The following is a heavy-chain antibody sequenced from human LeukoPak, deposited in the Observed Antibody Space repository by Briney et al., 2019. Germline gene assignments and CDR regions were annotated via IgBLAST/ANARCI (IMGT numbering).Heavy chain of an antibody. CDR3: ARTWGLEDY. J-gene: IGHJ4*02. CDR1: GFTFSSYG. CDR2: INHSGST. D-gene: IGHD7-27*01. Sequence: GSLRLSCAASGFTFSSYGMSWVRQAPGKGLEWIGEINHSGSTNYNPSLKSRVTISVDTSKNQFSLKLSSVTAADTAVYYCARTWGLEDYWGQGTLVTVSS. V-gene: IGHV4-34*01.